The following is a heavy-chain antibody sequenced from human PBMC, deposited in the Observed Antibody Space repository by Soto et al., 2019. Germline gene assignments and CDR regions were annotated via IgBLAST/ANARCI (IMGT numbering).Heavy chain of an antibody. V-gene: IGHV4-39*01. CDR2: IYYSGST. CDR3: AFFFLQAKDGIRDWLSVSAFLLNRSSDL. D-gene: IGHD3-9*01. Sequence: PRKRLEWIWSIYYSGSTNYNPSLKSRVTISVDTSKNQFFLKLNSVTAADTAVYYCAFFFLQAKDGIRDWLSVSAFLLNRSSDL. J-gene: IGHJ2*01.